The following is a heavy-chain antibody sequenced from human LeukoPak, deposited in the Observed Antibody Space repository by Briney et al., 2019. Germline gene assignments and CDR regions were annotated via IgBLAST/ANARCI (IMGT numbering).Heavy chain of an antibody. CDR3: ASAGERWLQFTY. J-gene: IGHJ4*02. D-gene: IGHD5-24*01. CDR1: GGSISSYY. V-gene: IGHV4-59*01. CDR2: IYYSGST. Sequence: SETLSLTCTVSGGSISSYYWSWIRQPPGKGLEWIGHIYYSGSTNYNPSLKSRVTISVDASKKQVSLKVTSVTAADTAVYYCASAGERWLQFTYWGQGTLVTVSS.